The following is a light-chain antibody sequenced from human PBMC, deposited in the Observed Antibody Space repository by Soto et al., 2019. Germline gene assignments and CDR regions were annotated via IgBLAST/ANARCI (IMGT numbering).Light chain of an antibody. CDR2: AAS. J-gene: IGKJ1*01. CDR3: LQDYNYPRT. V-gene: IGKV1-6*01. CDR1: QGIRND. Sequence: AIQMTQSASSLSVSLGDRVTITCRASQGIRNDLGWYQQKPGKAPKLLIYAASSLQSGVPSRFSGSVYGTDFNLTISSLQPEDFATYDCLQDYNYPRTFGQGTKVDIK.